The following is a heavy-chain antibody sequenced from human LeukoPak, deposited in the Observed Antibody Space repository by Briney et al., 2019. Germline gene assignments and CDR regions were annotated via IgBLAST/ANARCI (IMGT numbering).Heavy chain of an antibody. CDR3: ARIGYSSSCFDY. Sequence: GGSLRLSCAASGFTFSSYEMNWVRQAPGKGLEWVANIKQDGSEKDYVDSVKGRLTISRDNAKNSVYLQINSLRAEDTAVYYCARIGYSSSCFDYWGQGTLVTVSS. V-gene: IGHV3-7*01. CDR1: GFTFSSYE. CDR2: IKQDGSEK. D-gene: IGHD6-13*01. J-gene: IGHJ4*02.